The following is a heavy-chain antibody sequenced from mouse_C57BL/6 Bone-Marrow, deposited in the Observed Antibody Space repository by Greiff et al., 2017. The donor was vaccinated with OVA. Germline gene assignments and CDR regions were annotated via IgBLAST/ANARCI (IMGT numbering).Heavy chain of an antibody. J-gene: IGHJ4*01. D-gene: IGHD2-4*01. CDR1: GFSLTSYA. CDR3: ARKVYDYGREYAMDY. CDR2: IWTGGGT. V-gene: IGHV2-9-1*01. Sequence: QVQLQQSGPGLVAPSQSLSITCTVSGFSLTSYAISWVRQPPGKGLEWLGVIWTGGGTNYNSALKSRLSISKDNSKSQVFLKMNSLQTDDTARYYCARKVYDYGREYAMDYWGQGTSVTVSS.